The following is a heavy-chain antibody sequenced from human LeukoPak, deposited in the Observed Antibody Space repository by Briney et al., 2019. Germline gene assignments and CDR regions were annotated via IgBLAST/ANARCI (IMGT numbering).Heavy chain of an antibody. V-gene: IGHV3-23*01. J-gene: IGHJ4*02. CDR2: ISGSGGST. D-gene: IGHD2-15*01. CDR1: GFTFSSYA. Sequence: GGSLRLSCAASGFTFSSYAMSWVRQAPGKGLEWVSAISGSGGSTYYADSVKGRFTISRDNSKNTLYLQMNSLRAEDTAVYYCAKALERVVAATTNFDYWGQGTLVTVSS. CDR3: AKALERVVAATTNFDY.